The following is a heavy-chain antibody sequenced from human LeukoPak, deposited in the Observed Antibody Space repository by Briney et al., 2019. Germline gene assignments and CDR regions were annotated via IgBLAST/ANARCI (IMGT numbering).Heavy chain of an antibody. J-gene: IGHJ3*02. Sequence: ASVKVSCKASGYTFTSYGISWVRQAPGQGLEWMGWISAYNGNTNYAQKLQGRVTMTTDTSTSTAYMELRSLRSEDTAVYYCAGGVRRYYYDSSGYYPIRAFDIWGQGTMVTVSS. V-gene: IGHV1-18*01. CDR3: AGGVRRYYYDSSGYYPIRAFDI. CDR1: GYTFTSYG. CDR2: ISAYNGNT. D-gene: IGHD3-22*01.